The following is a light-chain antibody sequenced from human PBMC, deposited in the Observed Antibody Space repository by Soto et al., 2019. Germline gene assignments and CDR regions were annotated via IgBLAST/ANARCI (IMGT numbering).Light chain of an antibody. CDR3: QQYGSSYT. Sequence: EIVLTQSPGTLSLSPGERATLSCRASQSLGSTYLAWYQQKPGQAPRLLISGASSRATGIPDRFSGSGSGRDLTLTISRLEPEDFAVYYCQQYGSSYTFGQGTKLEIK. J-gene: IGKJ2*01. CDR1: QSLGSTY. V-gene: IGKV3-20*01. CDR2: GAS.